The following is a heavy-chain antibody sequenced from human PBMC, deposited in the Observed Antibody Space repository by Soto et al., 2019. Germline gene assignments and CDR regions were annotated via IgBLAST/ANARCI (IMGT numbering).Heavy chain of an antibody. J-gene: IGHJ6*02. CDR2: IIPIFGTA. Sequence: AVKVSCKASGGTFSSYAISWVRQAPGQGLEWMGGIIPIFGTANYAQKFQGRVTITADKSTSTAYMELSSLRSEDTAVYYCARGPGGAAAGTPGDYYYYYGMDVWGQGTTVTVSS. D-gene: IGHD6-13*01. V-gene: IGHV1-69*06. CDR3: ARGPGGAAAGTPGDYYYYYGMDV. CDR1: GGTFSSYA.